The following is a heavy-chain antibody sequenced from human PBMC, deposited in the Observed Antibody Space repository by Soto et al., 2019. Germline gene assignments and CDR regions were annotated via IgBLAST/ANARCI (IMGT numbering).Heavy chain of an antibody. V-gene: IGHV1-69*12. CDR2: IIPIFGTA. CDR1: GGTFSSYA. D-gene: IGHD4-4*01. CDR3: ARGVVGYSNTYYYYYYGMDV. Sequence: QVQLVQSGAEVKKPGSSVKVSCKASGGTFSSYAISWVRQAPGQGLEWMGGIIPIFGTANYAQKFQGRVTITADESTRTAYMELSSLRSEDTAVYYCARGVVGYSNTYYYYYYGMDVWGQGTTVTVSS. J-gene: IGHJ6*02.